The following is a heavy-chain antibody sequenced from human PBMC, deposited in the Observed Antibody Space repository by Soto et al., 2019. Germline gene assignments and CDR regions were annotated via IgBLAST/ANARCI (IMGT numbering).Heavy chain of an antibody. CDR2: IYPGDSDT. V-gene: IGHV5-51*01. D-gene: IGHD6-13*01. J-gene: IGHJ4*02. Sequence: PGESLKISCKGSGYSFPSYWIAWVRQMPGKGLEWMGNIYPGDSDTRYSPSFQGQVSISVDKSISTAYLQWSSLAASDTAMYYCATVQGAAPEPFDHWGQGTLVTVS. CDR1: GYSFPSYW. CDR3: ATVQGAAPEPFDH.